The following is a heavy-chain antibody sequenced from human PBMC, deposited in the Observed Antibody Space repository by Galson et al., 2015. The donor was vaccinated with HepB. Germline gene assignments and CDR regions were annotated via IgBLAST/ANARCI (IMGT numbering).Heavy chain of an antibody. CDR3: ARDHAMGAGNMDV. J-gene: IGHJ6*02. CDR2: IIPFLGSI. Sequence: SVKVSCKASGGTFSTYAITWVRQAPGQGLEWMGMIIPFLGSINYAQQFQGRVAITADESTGTAYMDLSSLRSEDTAVYYCARDHAMGAGNMDVWGQGTTVTVSS. V-gene: IGHV1-69*11. D-gene: IGHD3-10*01. CDR1: GGTFSTYA.